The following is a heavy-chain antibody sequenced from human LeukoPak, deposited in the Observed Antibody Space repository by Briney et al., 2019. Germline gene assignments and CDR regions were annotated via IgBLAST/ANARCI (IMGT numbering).Heavy chain of an antibody. Sequence: GGSLRLSCAASGFTFSNAWMSWVRQAPGKGLEWVGRIKSKTDGGTTDYAAPVKGRFTISRDDSKNTLYLQMNSLKTEDTAVYYCARDRAIAYCGGDCYSGTSHFDYWGQGTLVTVSS. J-gene: IGHJ4*02. D-gene: IGHD2-21*02. CDR2: IKSKTDGGTT. CDR1: GFTFSNAW. V-gene: IGHV3-15*01. CDR3: ARDRAIAYCGGDCYSGTSHFDY.